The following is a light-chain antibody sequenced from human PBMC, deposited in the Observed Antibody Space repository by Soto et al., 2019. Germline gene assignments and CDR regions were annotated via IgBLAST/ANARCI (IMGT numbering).Light chain of an antibody. Sequence: EIVLTQSPGTLSLSPGERATLSCRASQSVNSRYLAWYQQKPGQAPRLLIYGASSRATGIPDRFSGSGSGTEFNLTISRLEPEDFAVYYCQYYSGSQTFGGGTKVEIK. J-gene: IGKJ4*02. CDR2: GAS. CDR1: QSVNSRY. V-gene: IGKV3-20*01. CDR3: QYYSGSQT.